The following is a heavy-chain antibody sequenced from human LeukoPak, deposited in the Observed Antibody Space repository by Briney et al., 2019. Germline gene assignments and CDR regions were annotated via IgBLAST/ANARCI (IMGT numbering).Heavy chain of an antibody. J-gene: IGHJ4*02. CDR3: ARDPTSFHSSGYYLFDY. D-gene: IGHD6-19*01. Sequence: PGGSLRLSCAASGFTFGSYTMRWVRQAPGKGLEWVAAISFDGRNKYYTDSVKGRFTISRDNSKNTLSLQMNSLRAEDTAVYYCARDPTSFHSSGYYLFDYWGQGTLVTVSS. CDR2: ISFDGRNK. V-gene: IGHV3-30*04. CDR1: GFTFGSYT.